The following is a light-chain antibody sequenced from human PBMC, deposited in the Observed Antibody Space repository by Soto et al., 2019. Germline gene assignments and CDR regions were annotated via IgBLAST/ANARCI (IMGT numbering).Light chain of an antibody. CDR3: QQYKSWPPIT. CDR2: GAS. V-gene: IGKV3-15*01. CDR1: QSVNTN. Sequence: EIVMTHSPATLSVSPCERATFSSRASQSVNTNLAWYQLKPGQAPRLLIYGASTRATGVPDRFSGTGSGTEFTLTISSLKSEDYAVYYCQQYKSWPPITFGQGTRLEIK. J-gene: IGKJ5*01.